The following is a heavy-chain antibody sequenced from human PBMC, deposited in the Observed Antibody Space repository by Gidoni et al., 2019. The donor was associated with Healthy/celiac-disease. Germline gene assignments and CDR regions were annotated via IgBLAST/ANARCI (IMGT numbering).Heavy chain of an antibody. D-gene: IGHD2-2*01. CDR2: ISAYNGNT. J-gene: IGHJ6*02. CDR1: GYTFTSYG. Sequence: QVQLVQSGAEVKKPGASVKVSCKASGYTFTSYGISWVRQAPGQGLEWMGWISAYNGNTNYAQKLQGRVTMTTDTSTSTAYMELRSLRSDDTAVYYCARDAVLVVPAAIGNYYYYGMDVWGQGTTVTVSS. V-gene: IGHV1-18*04. CDR3: ARDAVLVVPAAIGNYYYYGMDV.